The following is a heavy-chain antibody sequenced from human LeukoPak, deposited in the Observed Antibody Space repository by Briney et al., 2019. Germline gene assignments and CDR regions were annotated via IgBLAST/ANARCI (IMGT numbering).Heavy chain of an antibody. CDR3: AREYSWYYFDY. D-gene: IGHD6-6*01. CDR2: INHSGST. V-gene: IGHV4-34*01. J-gene: IGHJ4*02. CDR1: GGSFSGYC. Sequence: SETLSLTCAVYGGSFSGYCWSWLRQPPGKGLEWIGEINHSGSTNYNPSLKSRVTISVDTSKNQFSLKLSSVTAADTAVYYCAREYSWYYFDYWGQGTLVTVSS.